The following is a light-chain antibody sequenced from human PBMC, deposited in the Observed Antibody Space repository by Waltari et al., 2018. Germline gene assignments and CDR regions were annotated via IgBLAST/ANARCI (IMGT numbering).Light chain of an antibody. CDR3: QQRSNRPLT. CDR2: DAS. Sequence: EMVLTQSPATLSLSPGERATLACRASQRVGSYLAWYQHKPGQAPRLLIYDASNRATGIPARFSGSGSGTDFTLTISSLEPEDFAIYYCQQRSNRPLTFGGGTKVEIK. CDR1: QRVGSY. J-gene: IGKJ4*01. V-gene: IGKV3-11*01.